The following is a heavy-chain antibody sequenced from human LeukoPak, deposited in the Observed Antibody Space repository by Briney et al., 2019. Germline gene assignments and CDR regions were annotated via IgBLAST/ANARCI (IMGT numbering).Heavy chain of an antibody. CDR2: IYSGGST. V-gene: IGHV3-66*02. J-gene: IGHJ3*02. CDR3: AREKQIAAAISDAFDI. CDR1: GFTVSSNY. D-gene: IGHD6-13*01. Sequence: GGSLRLSCAASGFTVSSNYMSWVRQAPGKGLEWVSVIYSGGSTYYADSVKGRFTISRDNFKNTLYLQMNSLRAEDTAVYYCAREKQIAAAISDAFDIWGQGTMVTVSS.